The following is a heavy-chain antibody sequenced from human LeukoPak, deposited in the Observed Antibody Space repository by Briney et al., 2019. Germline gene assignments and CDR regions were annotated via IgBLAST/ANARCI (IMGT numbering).Heavy chain of an antibody. J-gene: IGHJ3*02. V-gene: IGHV3-21*01. CDR3: ARSGLDAFDI. CDR2: ISSSSSYI. Sequence: GGCLRLSCAASGFTFSSYSMNWVRQAPGKGLEWVSSISSSSSYIHYADSVKGRFTISRDNAKNSLYLQMNSLRAEDTAVYYCARSGLDAFDIWGQGTMVTVSS. D-gene: IGHD3/OR15-3a*01. CDR1: GFTFSSYS.